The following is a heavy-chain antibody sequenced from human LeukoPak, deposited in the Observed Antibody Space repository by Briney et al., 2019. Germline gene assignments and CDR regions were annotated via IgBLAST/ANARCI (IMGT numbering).Heavy chain of an antibody. CDR1: GFTFSRNA. V-gene: IGHV3-23*01. CDR3: AKDILRWSFGS. CDR2: IGSDDNT. D-gene: IGHD4-23*01. Sequence: QPGGSLRLSCAASGFTFSRNAMAWVRQAPGKGLEWVAGIGSDDNTHYAESVRGRFTISRDISKNTVSLQMSSLRAEDTAVYYCAKDILRWSFGSWGQGILVTVSS. J-gene: IGHJ4*02.